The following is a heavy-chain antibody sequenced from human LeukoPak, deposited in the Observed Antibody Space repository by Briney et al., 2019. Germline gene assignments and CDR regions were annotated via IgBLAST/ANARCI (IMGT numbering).Heavy chain of an antibody. Sequence: GGSLRLSCAASGFTFSSYGMHWVRQAPGKGLEWVAFIRYDGSNKYYADSVKGRFTISRDNSKNTLYLQMNSLRAEDTAVYYCAIQRVVPAAIVDYWGQGTLVTVSS. CDR1: GFTFSSYG. J-gene: IGHJ4*02. CDR3: AIQRVVPAAIVDY. CDR2: IRYDGSNK. D-gene: IGHD2-2*01. V-gene: IGHV3-30*02.